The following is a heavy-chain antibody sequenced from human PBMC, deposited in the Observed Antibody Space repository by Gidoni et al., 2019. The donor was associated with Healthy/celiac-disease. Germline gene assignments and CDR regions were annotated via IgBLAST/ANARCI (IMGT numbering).Heavy chain of an antibody. J-gene: IGHJ4*02. CDR3: AKGSDRYSYGFLFDY. Sequence: EVQLLESGGGLVQPGGSLRLSCAASGFPFSSYAMSWVRQAPGKGLEWVSAISGSGGSTYYADSVKGRFTISRDNSKNTLYLQMNSLRAEDTAVYYCAKGSDRYSYGFLFDYWGQGTLVTVSS. CDR1: GFPFSSYA. V-gene: IGHV3-23*01. CDR2: ISGSGGST. D-gene: IGHD5-18*01.